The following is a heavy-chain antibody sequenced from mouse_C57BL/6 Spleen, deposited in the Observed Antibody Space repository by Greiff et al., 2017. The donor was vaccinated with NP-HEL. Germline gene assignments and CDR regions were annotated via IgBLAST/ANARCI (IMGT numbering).Heavy chain of an antibody. J-gene: IGHJ4*01. Sequence: EVQVVESGGGLVKPGGSLKLSCAASGFTFSDYGMHWVRQAPEKGLEWVAYISSGSSTIYYADTVKGRFTISRDNAKNTLFLQMTSLRSEDTAMYYCARPRRELDYAMDYWGQGTSVTVSS. CDR3: ARPRRELDYAMDY. V-gene: IGHV5-17*01. CDR2: ISSGSSTI. CDR1: GFTFSDYG.